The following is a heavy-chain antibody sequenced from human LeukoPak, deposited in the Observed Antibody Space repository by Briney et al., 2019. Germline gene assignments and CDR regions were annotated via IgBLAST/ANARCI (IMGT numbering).Heavy chain of an antibody. CDR2: MFYGETT. CDR1: GDSIRSSGYY. CDR3: ARLERSRMDGAQY. Sequence: RPSETLSLTCIVSGDSIRSSGYYWGWIRQPPGKGLEWIGSMFYGETTSYSPSLQSRVTISLDTSKNQFSLRLNSVTAADTAVYFCARLERSRMDGAQYWGQGTLVTVSS. D-gene: IGHD4/OR15-4a*01. J-gene: IGHJ4*02. V-gene: IGHV4-39*01.